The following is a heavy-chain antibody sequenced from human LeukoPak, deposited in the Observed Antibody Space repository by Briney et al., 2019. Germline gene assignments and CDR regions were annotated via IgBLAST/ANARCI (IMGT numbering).Heavy chain of an antibody. V-gene: IGHV3-30-3*01. CDR2: ISYDGSNK. CDR3: ARGDFVVVPYNWFDP. D-gene: IGHD2-2*01. J-gene: IGHJ5*02. Sequence: QPGGSLRLSCAASGFTFSSYAMHWVRQAPGKGLEWVAVISYDGSNKYYADSVKGRFTISRDNAKNSLYLQMNSLRAEDTAVYYCARGDFVVVPYNWFDPWGQGTLVTVSS. CDR1: GFTFSSYA.